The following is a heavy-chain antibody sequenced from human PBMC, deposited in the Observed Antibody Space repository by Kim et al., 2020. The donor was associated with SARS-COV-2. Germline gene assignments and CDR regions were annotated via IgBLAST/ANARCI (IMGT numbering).Heavy chain of an antibody. V-gene: IGHV3-43*02. CDR3: AKWGVLWFGHVTSYGMDV. D-gene: IGHD3-10*01. CDR1: GFTFDDYA. Sequence: GGSLRLSCAASGFTFDDYAMHWVRQAPGKGLEWVSLISGDGGSTYYADSVKGRFTISRDNSKNSLYLQMNSLRTEDTALYYCAKWGVLWFGHVTSYGMDVWGQGTTVTVSS. CDR2: ISGDGGST. J-gene: IGHJ6*02.